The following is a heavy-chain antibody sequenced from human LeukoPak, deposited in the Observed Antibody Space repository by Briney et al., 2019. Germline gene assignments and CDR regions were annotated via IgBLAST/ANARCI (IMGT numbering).Heavy chain of an antibody. CDR2: ILFGGSDK. J-gene: IGHJ4*02. D-gene: IGHD5-18*01. CDR1: GFSFSSYA. Sequence: GGSLRLSCAASGFSFSSYAMHWVRQAPGKGLEWVAVILFGGSDKYFADSVKGRFTISRDNSKNTLNLHMNSLRVEDTAIYYCARARGYSYGFDYWGQGTLVTVSS. V-gene: IGHV3-30-3*01. CDR3: ARARGYSYGFDY.